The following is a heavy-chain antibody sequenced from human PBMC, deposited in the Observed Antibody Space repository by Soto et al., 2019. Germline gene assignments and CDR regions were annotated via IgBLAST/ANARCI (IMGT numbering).Heavy chain of an antibody. CDR3: AGIVATNFDY. V-gene: IGHV4-31*03. J-gene: IGHJ4*02. CDR2: IYFSGST. CDR1: GGSISRSGYY. Sequence: QVQLQESGPGLVKPSQTLSLTCTVSGGSISRSGYYWSWIRQHPGKGLEWIGYIYFSGSTYYNPSRKRRVTISLDTSKNQFSLNLNSVTAADTAVYYCAGIVATNFDYWGQGTLVTVSS. D-gene: IGHD5-12*01.